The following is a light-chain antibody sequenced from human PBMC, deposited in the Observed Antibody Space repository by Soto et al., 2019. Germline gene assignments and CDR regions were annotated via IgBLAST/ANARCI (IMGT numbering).Light chain of an antibody. CDR2: DAS. Sequence: IQMTQSPSSLSASVGDRVTITCRASQGISSYLAWYQQKPGKAPSLLIHDASTLESGAPSRFSASGSGTDFTLTISSLQPDDFATYYCQQYQSYPRTFGQGTKVELK. CDR3: QQYQSYPRT. CDR1: QGISSY. V-gene: IGKV1-13*02. J-gene: IGKJ1*01.